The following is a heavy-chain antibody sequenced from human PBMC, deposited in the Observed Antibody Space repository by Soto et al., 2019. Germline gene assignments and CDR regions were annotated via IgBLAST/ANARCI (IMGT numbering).Heavy chain of an antibody. Sequence: SETLSLTCAVSGGSISSSNWWSWVRQPPGKGLEWIGEIYHSGSTNYNPSLKSRVTISVDKSKNQFSLKLSSVTAADTAVYYCARMGGGGYDYPGYYYYYYGMDVWGQGTTVTVSS. D-gene: IGHD5-12*01. J-gene: IGHJ6*02. CDR1: GGSISSSNW. CDR2: IYHSGST. V-gene: IGHV4-4*02. CDR3: ARMGGGGYDYPGYYYYYYGMDV.